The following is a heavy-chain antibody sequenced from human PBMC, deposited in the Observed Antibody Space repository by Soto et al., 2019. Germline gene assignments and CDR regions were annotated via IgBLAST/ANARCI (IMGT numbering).Heavy chain of an antibody. Sequence: PSETLSLTCTVSGGSVSSGSYFWSWIRQPPGKGLEWLGYIYYTGNTNYNPSLKSRVTISVDSSKNQFSLKLSSVTAADTAVYYCARERTGDLTFFGYWGQGTLVTVSS. CDR2: IYYTGNT. CDR3: ARERTGDLTFFGY. J-gene: IGHJ4*02. V-gene: IGHV4-61*01. D-gene: IGHD3-16*01. CDR1: GGSVSSGSYF.